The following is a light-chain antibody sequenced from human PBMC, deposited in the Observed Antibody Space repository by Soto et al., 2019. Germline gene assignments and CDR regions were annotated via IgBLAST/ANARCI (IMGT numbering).Light chain of an antibody. CDR1: NSNVGGYNY. CDR3: STYTTSNTRQIV. CDR2: EDS. Sequence: QSALTQHASVSGSPGPSITISCTGTNSNVGGYNYVSWYQHHPGKAPKLLIYEDSNRPSGVSNRFSSSKSDNTASLTISGLQPEDEADYYCSTYTTSNTRQIVFGTGTKVTVL. V-gene: IGLV2-14*01. J-gene: IGLJ1*01.